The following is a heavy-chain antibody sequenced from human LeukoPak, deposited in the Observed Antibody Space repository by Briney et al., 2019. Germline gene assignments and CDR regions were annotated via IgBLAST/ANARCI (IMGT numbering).Heavy chain of an antibody. CDR1: GFTFDDYA. Sequence: GGSWRLSCAASGFTFDDYAMHWVRQAPGKGLEWVSLISGDGGSTYYGDSVKGRFTISRDNSKNSLYLQMNSLGTEDTALYYCAKDSSGYDYVFHHWGQGTLVTVSS. V-gene: IGHV3-43*02. CDR2: ISGDGGST. D-gene: IGHD3-22*01. CDR3: AKDSSGYDYVFHH. J-gene: IGHJ1*01.